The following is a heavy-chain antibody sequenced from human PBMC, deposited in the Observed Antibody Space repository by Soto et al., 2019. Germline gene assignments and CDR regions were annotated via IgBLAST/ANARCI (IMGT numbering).Heavy chain of an antibody. J-gene: IGHJ6*03. V-gene: IGHV3-15*01. D-gene: IGHD3-9*01. Sequence: GSLRLSCAASGFTFSNAWMSWVRQAPGKGLEWVGRIKSKTDGGTTDYAAPVKGRFTISRDDSKNTLYLQMNSLKTEDTAVYYCTTAERLTYYDILTGYYSDYYYYYMDVWGKGTTVTVSS. CDR3: TTAERLTYYDILTGYYSDYYYYYMDV. CDR2: IKSKTDGGTT. CDR1: GFTFSNAW.